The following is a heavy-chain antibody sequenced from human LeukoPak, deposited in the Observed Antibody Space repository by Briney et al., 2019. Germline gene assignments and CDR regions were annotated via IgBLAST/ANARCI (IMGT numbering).Heavy chain of an antibody. CDR1: GGSISSSSYY. D-gene: IGHD3-22*01. V-gene: IGHV4-39*01. CDR2: IYYTRST. Sequence: PSETLSLTCTVSGGSISSSSYYWGWIRQPPGKGLEWIGSIYYTRSTYYNPSLKSRVTISVDTSKNQISLKLTSVTAADSAVYYCARGVTMIVVVIHDWYFDLWGRGTLVTVSS. J-gene: IGHJ2*01. CDR3: ARGVTMIVVVIHDWYFDL.